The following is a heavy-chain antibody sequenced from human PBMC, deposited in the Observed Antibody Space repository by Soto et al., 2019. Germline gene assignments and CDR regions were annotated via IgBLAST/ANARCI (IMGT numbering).Heavy chain of an antibody. J-gene: IGHJ4*02. V-gene: IGHV3-30-3*01. CDR2: ISYDGSNK. CDR1: GFTFSSYA. D-gene: IGHD3-10*01. Sequence: GGSLRLSCAASGFTFSSYAMHWVRQAPGKGLEWVAVISYDGSNKYYADSVKGRFTVSRDNSKNTLYLQMNSLRAEDTAVYYCASLWFGELLNPFDYWGQGTLVTVSS. CDR3: ASLWFGELLNPFDY.